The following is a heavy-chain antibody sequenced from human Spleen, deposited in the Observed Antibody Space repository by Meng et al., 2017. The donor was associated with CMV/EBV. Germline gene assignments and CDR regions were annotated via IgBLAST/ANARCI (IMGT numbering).Heavy chain of an antibody. J-gene: IGHJ3*02. CDR2: IYYSGST. CDR3: ARDRGGSDAFDI. CDR1: VCSISSGDDY. Sequence: QVQLQESGPGLVKPSPTLSLTCTASVCSISSGDDYWRWLRQPPVKGLEWIGYIYYSGSTYHNPSLKSRITISVDTSKNQFSLKLNSVTAADTAVYYCARDRGGSDAFDIWGQGTMVTVSS. D-gene: IGHD3-10*01. V-gene: IGHV4-30-4*08.